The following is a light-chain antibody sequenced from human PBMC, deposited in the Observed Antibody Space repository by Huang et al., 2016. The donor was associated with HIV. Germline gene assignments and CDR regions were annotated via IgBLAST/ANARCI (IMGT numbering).Light chain of an antibody. V-gene: IGKV3-20*01. Sequence: EIVLTQSPGTLSFSPGERATLSCRASQNVISNYLAWYQQKPGQTPRLLSYRTSSRATGIPDRFSGSGSGTDFTLTISRLETEDIAVYYCQQYGGSPPITFGQGTRLEIK. J-gene: IGKJ5*01. CDR1: QNVISNY. CDR3: QQYGGSPPIT. CDR2: RTS.